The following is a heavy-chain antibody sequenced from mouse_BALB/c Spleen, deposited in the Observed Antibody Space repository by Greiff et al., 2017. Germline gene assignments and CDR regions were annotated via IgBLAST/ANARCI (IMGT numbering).Heavy chain of an antibody. CDR2: INPGSGGT. Sequence: QVQLQQSGAELVRPGISVKVSCKASGYAFTNYLIEWVKQRPGQGLEWIGVINPGSGGTNYNEKFKGKATLTADKSSSTAYMQLSSLTSDDSAVYFCARGNWYFDVWGAGTTVTVSS. J-gene: IGHJ1*01. CDR3: ARGNWYFDV. V-gene: IGHV1-54*01. CDR1: GYAFTNYL.